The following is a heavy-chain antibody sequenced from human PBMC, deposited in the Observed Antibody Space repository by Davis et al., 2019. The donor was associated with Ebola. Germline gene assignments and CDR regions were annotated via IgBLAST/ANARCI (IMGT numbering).Heavy chain of an antibody. J-gene: IGHJ4*02. CDR2: INHSGST. CDR3: ATRRDFWSGYSHFDY. D-gene: IGHD3-3*01. CDR1: GGSVSSGSYY. Sequence: MPSETLSLTCTVSGGSVSSGSYYWSWIRQPPGKGLEWIGEINHSGSTNYNPSLKSRVTISVDTSKNQFSLKLSSVTAADTAVYYCATRRDFWSGYSHFDYWGQGTLVTVSS. V-gene: IGHV4-39*01.